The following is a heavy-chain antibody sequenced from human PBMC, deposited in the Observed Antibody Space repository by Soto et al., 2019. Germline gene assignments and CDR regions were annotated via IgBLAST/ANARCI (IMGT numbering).Heavy chain of an antibody. CDR3: ASARLANGAPNIYFSYGLDV. D-gene: IGHD1-26*01. CDR1: GDMFRNSA. V-gene: IGHV1-69*01. Sequence: QVQLVQSGAEVKRPGSSVKVSCKASGDMFRNSAFTWVRQAPGQGLEWMGVIIPLFRRTNVAQKFQGRITLTADESTTNVYRELTSLTAEDTSVYYCASARLANGAPNIYFSYGLDVWGQGTTVTVTS. J-gene: IGHJ6*02. CDR2: IIPLFRRT.